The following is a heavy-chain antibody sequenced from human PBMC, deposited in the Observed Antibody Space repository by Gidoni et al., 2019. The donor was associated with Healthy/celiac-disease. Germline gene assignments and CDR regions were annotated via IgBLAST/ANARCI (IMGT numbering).Heavy chain of an antibody. V-gene: IGHV4-39*01. CDR1: GGSISSSSYY. J-gene: IGHJ5*02. Sequence: QLQLQESGPGLVKPSETLSLTCTVSGGSISSSSYYWGWIRQPPGKGLEWIGSIYYSGSTYYNPSLKSRVTISVDTSKNQFSLKLSSVTAADTAVYYCARGDSSGYLWGPSSNWFDPWGQGTLVTVSS. CDR2: IYYSGST. CDR3: ARGDSSGYLWGPSSNWFDP. D-gene: IGHD3-22*01.